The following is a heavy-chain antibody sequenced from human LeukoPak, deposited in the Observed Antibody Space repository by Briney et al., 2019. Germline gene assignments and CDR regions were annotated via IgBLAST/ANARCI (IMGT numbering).Heavy chain of an antibody. V-gene: IGHV4-34*01. CDR3: ARAPLVGNWFDP. J-gene: IGHJ5*02. CDR1: GGSFSGHY. D-gene: IGHD2-8*02. CDR2: INHGGST. Sequence: SETLSLTCAVSGGSFSGHYWNWIRQPPGKGLEWIGEINHGGSTNYNPSLKSRVTISVDTSKNQFSLKLSSVTAADTAVYYCARAPLVGNWFDPWGQGTLVTVSS.